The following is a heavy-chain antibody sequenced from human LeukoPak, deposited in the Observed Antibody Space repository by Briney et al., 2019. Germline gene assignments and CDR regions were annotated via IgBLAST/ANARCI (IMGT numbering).Heavy chain of an antibody. CDR3: ARGSSEYCSSTSCYALDY. CDR2: MNPNSGNT. CDR1: GYTFTSYD. J-gene: IGHJ4*02. Sequence: ASVKVSCKASGYTFTSYDINWVRQATGQGLEWMGWMNPNSGNTGYAQKFQGRVTMTRNTSISTAYMELSSLRSEDTAVYYCARGSSEYCSSTSCYALDYWGQGTLVTVSS. D-gene: IGHD2-2*01. V-gene: IGHV1-8*01.